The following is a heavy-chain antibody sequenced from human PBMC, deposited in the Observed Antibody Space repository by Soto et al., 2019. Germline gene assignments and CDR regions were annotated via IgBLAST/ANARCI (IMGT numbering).Heavy chain of an antibody. CDR2: IHHSGSI. D-gene: IGHD6-13*01. CDR3: ATRDSSSWSKTEIDY. V-gene: IGHV4-30-4*08. Sequence: SETLSLTCTVSGDSISSDYYHWTWIRQSPGKGLEWIGYIHHSGSILYNPSLKSRVTISVDTSKNQFSPKLSSVTAADTAVYYCATRDSSSWSKTEIDYWGQGTLVTVSS. J-gene: IGHJ4*02. CDR1: GDSISSDYYH.